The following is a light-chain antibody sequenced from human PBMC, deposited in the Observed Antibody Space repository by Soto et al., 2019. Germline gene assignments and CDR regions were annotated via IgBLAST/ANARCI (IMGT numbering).Light chain of an antibody. CDR1: QSIRSY. J-gene: IGKJ4*01. CDR2: AAS. Sequence: DIQLPQSPSSLSASVGDRVAITCRASQSIRSYLNWYQQKPGKAPKLLIYAASSLQTGVSSRFSGSGSGTDFTLTISNLQPEDFATYYCQQTSSTPTFGGGSKV. V-gene: IGKV1-39*01. CDR3: QQTSSTPT.